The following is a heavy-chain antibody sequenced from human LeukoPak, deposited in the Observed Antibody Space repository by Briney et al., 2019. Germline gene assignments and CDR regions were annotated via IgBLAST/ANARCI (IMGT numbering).Heavy chain of an antibody. CDR3: ARDRDRMVQGVTALFDY. D-gene: IGHD3-10*01. V-gene: IGHV1-18*04. CDR2: ISGSNGNT. Sequence: ASVKVSCKASGYTFTSYGISWVRQAPGQGLEWMGWISGSNGNTKYAQKVQGRVTMTTDTSTTTAYMEVRSLRSDDTAVYYCARDRDRMVQGVTALFDYWGQGTLVTVSS. J-gene: IGHJ4*02. CDR1: GYTFTSYG.